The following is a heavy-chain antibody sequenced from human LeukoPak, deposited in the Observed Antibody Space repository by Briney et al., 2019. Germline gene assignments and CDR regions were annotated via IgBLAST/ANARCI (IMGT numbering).Heavy chain of an antibody. CDR1: GGSTSSYY. Sequence: SETLSLTCTVSGGSTSSYYWSWIRQPPGKGLEWIGYIYYSGSTNYNPSLKSRVTISVDTSKNQFSLKLSSVTAADTAVYYCARSSPDSSGYYQPPDYWGQGTLVTVSS. D-gene: IGHD3-22*01. V-gene: IGHV4-59*01. J-gene: IGHJ4*02. CDR3: ARSSPDSSGYYQPPDY. CDR2: IYYSGST.